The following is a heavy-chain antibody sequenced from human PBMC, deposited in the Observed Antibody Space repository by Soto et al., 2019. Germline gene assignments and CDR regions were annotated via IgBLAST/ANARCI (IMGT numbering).Heavy chain of an antibody. Sequence: QVQLVESGGGVVQPGRSLRLSCAASGFIFRSYGMHWVRQAPGKGLEWVAMIWYDGSKKYYADSVKGRFTISRDNSKNALFLEVNTLRADDTAVYYCARDGSGPQVRYFDLWGRCTLVTVSS. CDR3: ARDGSGPQVRYFDL. CDR2: IWYDGSKK. V-gene: IGHV3-33*01. CDR1: GFIFRSYG. D-gene: IGHD3-3*01. J-gene: IGHJ2*01.